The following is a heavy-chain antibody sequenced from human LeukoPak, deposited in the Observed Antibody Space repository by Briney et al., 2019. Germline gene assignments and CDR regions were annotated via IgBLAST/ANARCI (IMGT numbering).Heavy chain of an antibody. J-gene: IGHJ4*02. CDR3: TTRNILTGYYIPPFDY. Sequence: GGSLRLSCAASGFTFSNAWMSWVRQAPGKGLEWVGRIKSKTDGGTTDYAAPVKGRFTISRDDSKNTLYLQMNSLKTEDTAVYYCTTRNILTGYYIPPFDYWGQGTLVTVSS. V-gene: IGHV3-15*01. CDR2: IKSKTDGGTT. CDR1: GFTFSNAW. D-gene: IGHD3-9*01.